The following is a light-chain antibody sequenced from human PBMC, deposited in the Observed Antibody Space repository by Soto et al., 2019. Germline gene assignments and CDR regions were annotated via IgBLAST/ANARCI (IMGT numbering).Light chain of an antibody. CDR3: QQYGSAPTWT. CDR1: QSVTGRY. J-gene: IGKJ1*01. Sequence: EIVLTQSPGTLSLFPGERATLSCRASQSVTGRYLAWYQQKPGQAPRLLIYGASSRATGIPDRFSGSGSGTDFTLTISRLEPEDFAVYYCQQYGSAPTWTFGQGTKVEIK. CDR2: GAS. V-gene: IGKV3-20*01.